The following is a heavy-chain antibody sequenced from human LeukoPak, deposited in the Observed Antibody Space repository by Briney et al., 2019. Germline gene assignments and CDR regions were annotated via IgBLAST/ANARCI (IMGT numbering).Heavy chain of an antibody. Sequence: AGGSLRLSCAASGXTFTSYAMTWVRQAPGKGLEWVSAISGSGGSTYYADSVKGRFTISRDNSKNTLYLQMNSLRAEDTAIYYCAKDVFLLSGRGDDYWGQGTLVTVSS. CDR3: AKDVFLLSGRGDDY. J-gene: IGHJ4*02. CDR1: GXTFTSYA. V-gene: IGHV3-23*01. CDR2: ISGSGGST. D-gene: IGHD2-15*01.